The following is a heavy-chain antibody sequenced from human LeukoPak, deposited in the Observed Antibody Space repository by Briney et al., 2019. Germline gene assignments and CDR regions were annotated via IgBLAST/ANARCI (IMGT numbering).Heavy chain of an antibody. J-gene: IGHJ6*02. CDR2: ISGSSSYI. D-gene: IGHD2-2*01. Sequence: GGSLRLSCVASGFTFSTYSMNWVRQAPGKGLEWVSSISGSSSYIYYADLVKGRFTISRDNAKNSLYLQMNSLRAEDTAVYYCAREIRSSASYYYYYYGMDVWGQGTTVTVSS. V-gene: IGHV3-21*01. CDR3: AREIRSSASYYYYYYGMDV. CDR1: GFTFSTYS.